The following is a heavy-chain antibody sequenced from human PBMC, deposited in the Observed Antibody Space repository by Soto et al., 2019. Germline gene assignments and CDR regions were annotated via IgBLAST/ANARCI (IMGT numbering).Heavy chain of an antibody. CDR1: GFTFSSYS. Sequence: GGSLRLSCAASGFTFSSYSMNWVRQAPGKGLEWVSSLSSSSGHIYYADSVKGRFTISRDNAKNSLYLQMNSLRAEDTAVYYCVRPWLATRDFDYWGQGTLVTVSS. CDR3: VRPWLATRDFDY. CDR2: LSSSSGHI. J-gene: IGHJ4*02. D-gene: IGHD1-26*01. V-gene: IGHV3-21*01.